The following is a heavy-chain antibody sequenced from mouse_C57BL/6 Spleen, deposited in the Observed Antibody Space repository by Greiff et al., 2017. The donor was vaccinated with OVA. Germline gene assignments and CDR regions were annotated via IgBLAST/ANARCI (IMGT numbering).Heavy chain of an antibody. D-gene: IGHD6-5*01. Sequence: VQLQQSGPELVKPGASVKISCKASGYTFTDYYMNWVKQSHGKSLEWIGDINPNNGGTSYNQKLKGKATLPVDKSYITAYMELRSLTSEYSAVYYCARSYDYYAIDYWGQGTSVTVSS. CDR1: GYTFTDYY. J-gene: IGHJ4*01. V-gene: IGHV1-26*01. CDR2: INPNNGGT. CDR3: ARSYDYYAIDY.